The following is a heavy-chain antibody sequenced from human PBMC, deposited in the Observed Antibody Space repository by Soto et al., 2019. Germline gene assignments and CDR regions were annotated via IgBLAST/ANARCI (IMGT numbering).Heavy chain of an antibody. D-gene: IGHD4-17*01. CDR3: ASADYGDYDS. Sequence: QVQLVQSGPEVKKPGASVKVSCKASDFSFTSDHISWVRQAPGQSPEWMGWVNIYNGNTNYAPKLRGRVTMTTDTATSTAYMELRSLPSDDTAVYYCASADYGDYDSWGQGTLVTVSS. CDR1: DFSFTSDH. CDR2: VNIYNGNT. V-gene: IGHV1-18*01. J-gene: IGHJ5*01.